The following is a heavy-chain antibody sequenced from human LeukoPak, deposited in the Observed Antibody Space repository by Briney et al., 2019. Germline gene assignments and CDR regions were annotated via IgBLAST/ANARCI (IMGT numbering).Heavy chain of an antibody. CDR3: ARGPIGSVSRDDAFDT. V-gene: IGHV4-59*01. CDR2: IYYSGST. D-gene: IGHD3-10*01. J-gene: IGHJ3*02. CDR1: GGSISSYY. Sequence: PSETLSLTCTVSGGSISSYYWSWIRQPPGKGLEWIGYIYYSGSTNYNPSLKSRVTISVDTSKNQFSLKLSSVTAADTAVYYCARGPIGSVSRDDAFDTWGQGTMVTVSS.